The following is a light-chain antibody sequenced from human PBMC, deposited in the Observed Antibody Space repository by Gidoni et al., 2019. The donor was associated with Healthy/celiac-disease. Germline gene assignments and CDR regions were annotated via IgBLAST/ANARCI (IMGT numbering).Light chain of an antibody. CDR3: QQSYSTPRT. CDR1: QSISSY. Sequence: IQMTQSPSSLSASVADRVTITCRSSQSISSYLNWDQQKPGKAPTLLIYAASSLQSGVPSRFSGSGSGKDFTLTSSSLQPEDFANYYCQQSYSTPRTFGQGTKVEIK. J-gene: IGKJ1*01. CDR2: AAS. V-gene: IGKV1-39*01.